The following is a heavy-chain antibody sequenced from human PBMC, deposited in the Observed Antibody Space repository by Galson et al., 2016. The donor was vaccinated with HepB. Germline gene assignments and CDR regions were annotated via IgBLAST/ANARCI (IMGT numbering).Heavy chain of an antibody. CDR1: GASVSSGYYY. J-gene: IGHJ3*02. V-gene: IGHV4-30-4*01. CDR3: ALYASSGYTPRDALDI. Sequence: TLSLTCTVSGASVSSGYYYWSWVRQPPGKGLEWIGYIYHTGRTNYNPSLQSRVSMSADTSKNQISLKLSSVTAADTAVYYFALYASSGYTPRDALDIWGQGTMVTVSS. D-gene: IGHD3-22*01. CDR2: IYHTGRT.